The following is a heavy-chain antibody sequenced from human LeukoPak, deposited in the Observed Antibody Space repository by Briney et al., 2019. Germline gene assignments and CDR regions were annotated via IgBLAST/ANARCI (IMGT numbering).Heavy chain of an antibody. CDR3: TTLLWFGEFSNPFDY. CDR2: LKSKDDGGTT. J-gene: IGHJ4*02. Sequence: GGSLRLSCAVSGFTFSNAWMSWVRQAPGKGLEWVGRLKSKDDGGTTDYAAPVKGRFTISRDDSKNTLYLQMNSLKTEDTAVYYCTTLLWFGEFSNPFDYWGQGTLVTVSS. D-gene: IGHD3-10*01. CDR1: GFTFSNAW. V-gene: IGHV3-15*01.